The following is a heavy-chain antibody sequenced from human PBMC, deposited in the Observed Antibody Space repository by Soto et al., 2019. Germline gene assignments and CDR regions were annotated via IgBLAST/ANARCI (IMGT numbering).Heavy chain of an antibody. V-gene: IGHV1-2*02. CDR3: EREWDPTMGTRADY. J-gene: IGHJ4*02. Sequence: QVQLVQSGAEVKKPGASVKVSCKASGYTFTSYSINWVRQAPGQGLEWMGWINPNNGDTNTAQKFQGRVTMTRDTSITTAYMELTSLRSEDTAISYCEREWDPTMGTRADYWGQGSLVTVSS. CDR1: GYTFTSYS. CDR2: INPNNGDT. D-gene: IGHD2-2*01.